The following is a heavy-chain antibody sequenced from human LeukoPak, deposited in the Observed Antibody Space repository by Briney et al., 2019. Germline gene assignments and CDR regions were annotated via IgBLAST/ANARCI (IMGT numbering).Heavy chain of an antibody. CDR2: IIPMHAPA. D-gene: IGHD3-3*01. Sequence: SVKVSCKASGGTFNKYAITWVRQVPGQGLEWMGGIIPMHAPARYAQNFQGRVTITTDEPTSTAYMELSSLKSEDTALYYCARGPLPGIFSSGSPPWAQEPLVTVST. CDR3: ARGPLPGIFSSGSPP. J-gene: IGHJ5*02. CDR1: GGTFNKYA. V-gene: IGHV1-69*05.